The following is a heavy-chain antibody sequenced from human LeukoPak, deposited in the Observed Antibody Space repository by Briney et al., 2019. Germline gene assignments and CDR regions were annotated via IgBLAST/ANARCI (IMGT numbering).Heavy chain of an antibody. CDR3: TRTRSRADSPDAFDV. J-gene: IGHJ3*01. Sequence: PGGSLRLSCAASGFTFSDYYMSWIRQAPGKGLEWVSYISSSGSTIYYADSVKGRFTISRDNAKNSLYLQMNSLRAEDTAVYYCTRTRSRADSPDAFDVWGQGTMVTVSS. CDR2: ISSSGSTI. D-gene: IGHD1-26*01. CDR1: GFTFSDYY. V-gene: IGHV3-11*01.